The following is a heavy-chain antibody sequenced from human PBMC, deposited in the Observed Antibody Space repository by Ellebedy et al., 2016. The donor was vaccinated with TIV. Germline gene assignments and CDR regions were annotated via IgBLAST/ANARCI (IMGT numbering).Heavy chain of an antibody. CDR3: ARDLERYGDYVPYFDY. J-gene: IGHJ4*02. CDR1: GGTFSSYA. D-gene: IGHD4-17*01. Sequence: ASVKVSXKASGGTFSSYAISWVRQAPGQGLEWMGWISAYNGNTNYAQKLQGRVTMTTDTSTSTAYMELRSLRSDDTAVYYCARDLERYGDYVPYFDYWGQGTLVTVSS. V-gene: IGHV1-18*01. CDR2: ISAYNGNT.